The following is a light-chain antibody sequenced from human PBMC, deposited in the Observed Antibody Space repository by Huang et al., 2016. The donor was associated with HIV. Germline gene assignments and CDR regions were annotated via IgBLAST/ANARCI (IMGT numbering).Light chain of an antibody. V-gene: IGKV3-15*01. CDR3: QQYDNWPQT. CDR1: QSVSYN. J-gene: IGKJ1*01. Sequence: EIVMTQSPATLSVSPGERATLSCRASQSVSYNLAWYQQKPGQAPRLLIYGTITRATGIPARFSGGGSGTEFTLTISSLQSEDFAVYYCQQYDNWPQTFGQWTKVEIK. CDR2: GTI.